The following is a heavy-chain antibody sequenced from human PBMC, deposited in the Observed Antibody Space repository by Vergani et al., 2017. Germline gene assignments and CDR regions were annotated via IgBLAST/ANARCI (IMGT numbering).Heavy chain of an antibody. V-gene: IGHV3-21*01. Sequence: EVQLLESGGDLVQPGGSLRLSCVASGFTFSHYSMNWVRQAPGKGLEWVSSISGNNDDVYYADSVKGRFTISRDNAKNSLYLDMSSLRAEDTAVYHCARPSAPGDYDALDIWGQGTMVTVSS. CDR1: GFTFSHYS. D-gene: IGHD4-17*01. CDR3: ARPSAPGDYDALDI. J-gene: IGHJ3*02. CDR2: ISGNNDDV.